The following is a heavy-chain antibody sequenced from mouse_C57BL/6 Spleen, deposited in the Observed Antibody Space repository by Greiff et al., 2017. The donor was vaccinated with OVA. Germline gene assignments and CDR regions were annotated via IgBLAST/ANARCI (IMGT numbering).Heavy chain of an antibody. V-gene: IGHV5-4*01. D-gene: IGHD1-1*01. J-gene: IGHJ2*01. CDR1: GFTFSSYA. Sequence: EVHLVESGGGLVKPGGSLKLSCAASGFTFSSYAMSWVRQTPEKRLEWVATISDGGSYTYYPDNVKGRFTISRDNAKNNLYLQMSHLKSEDTAMYYCARDRDYYGSSPLYFDYWGQGTTLTVSS. CDR3: ARDRDYYGSSPLYFDY. CDR2: ISDGGSYT.